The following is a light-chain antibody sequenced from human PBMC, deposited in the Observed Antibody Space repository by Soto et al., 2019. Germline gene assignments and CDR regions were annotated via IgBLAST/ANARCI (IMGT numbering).Light chain of an antibody. CDR2: DVS. Sequence: LTQPASVSGSPGQSITISCTGTSSDVGLYDYVSWYQQHPGKAPKLLISDVSKRPSGVPDRFSGSKFGNTASLTISGLQAEDEADYYCCSYAGAFIYVFGSGTKVTV. CDR1: SSDVGLYDY. J-gene: IGLJ1*01. V-gene: IGLV2-11*01. CDR3: CSYAGAFIYV.